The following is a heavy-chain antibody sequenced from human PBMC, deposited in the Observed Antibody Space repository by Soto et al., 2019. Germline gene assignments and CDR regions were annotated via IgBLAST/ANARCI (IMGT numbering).Heavy chain of an antibody. V-gene: IGHV1-18*01. CDR3: ARERGGYSYGDY. J-gene: IGHJ4*02. CDR2: FNTYNGNT. CDR1: GYTFSSYG. Sequence: QVQLVQSGAEVKKPGASVKVSCKASGYTFSSYGITWVRQAPGQRLEWMGWFNTYNGNTNYAQKLQGRVTMTTDTSTSTAYMELRSLRSVGTAVYYCARERGGYSYGDYWGQGALVTVSS. D-gene: IGHD5-18*01.